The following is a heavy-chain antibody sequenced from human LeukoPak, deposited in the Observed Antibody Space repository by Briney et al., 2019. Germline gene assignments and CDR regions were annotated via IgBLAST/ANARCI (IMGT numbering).Heavy chain of an antibody. CDR2: ISAYNGNT. V-gene: IGHV1-18*01. CDR1: GYTFTSYG. Sequence: GASVKVSCKASGYTFTSYGISWVRQAPGQGLEWMRWISAYNGNTNYAQKLQGRVTMTTDTSTSTAYMELRSLRSDDTAVYYCARDLRIAAAGTAIGYWGQGTLVTVSS. CDR3: ARDLRIAAAGTAIGY. J-gene: IGHJ4*02. D-gene: IGHD6-13*01.